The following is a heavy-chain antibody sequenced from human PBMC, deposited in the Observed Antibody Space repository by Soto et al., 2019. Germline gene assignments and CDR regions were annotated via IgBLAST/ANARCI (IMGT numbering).Heavy chain of an antibody. CDR2: IFPSGST. CDR3: AREAGSGSPDWDFNL. J-gene: IGHJ2*01. D-gene: IGHD1-26*01. Sequence: QLQLQESGAGLVKPSQTLSLTCAVSGGSISSGGFSWSWIRQPPVKGLEWIGYIFPSGSTYYNPSQQSRVTIPVDTSKDQFSLNMGYVAAADTAVYYCAREAGSGSPDWDFNLWGRGTLVTVSS. V-gene: IGHV4-30-2*01. CDR1: GGSISSGGFS.